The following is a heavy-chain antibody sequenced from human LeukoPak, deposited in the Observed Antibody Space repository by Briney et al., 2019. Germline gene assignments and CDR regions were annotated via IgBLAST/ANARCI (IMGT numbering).Heavy chain of an antibody. V-gene: IGHV4-4*07. Sequence: PSETLSLTCTVSGVSISGYYWSWIRQPAGKGLEWIGRIYTSGSTNYNPSLKSRVTMSVDTSKNQFSLKLSSVTAADTAVYYCARAGGLIRYFDWLLSDDAFDIWGQGTMVTVSS. CDR2: IYTSGST. CDR3: ARAGGLIRYFDWLLSDDAFDI. D-gene: IGHD3-9*01. J-gene: IGHJ3*02. CDR1: GVSISGYY.